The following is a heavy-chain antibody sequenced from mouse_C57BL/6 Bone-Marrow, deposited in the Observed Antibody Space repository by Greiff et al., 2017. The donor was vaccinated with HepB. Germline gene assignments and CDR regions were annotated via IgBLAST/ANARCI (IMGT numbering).Heavy chain of an antibody. CDR3: ARGPFRGFAY. CDR2: ISDGGSYT. CDR1: GFTFSSYA. J-gene: IGHJ3*01. V-gene: IGHV5-4*01. Sequence: VQLKESGGGLVKPGGSLKLSCAASGFTFSSYAMSWVRQTPEKRLEWVATISDGGSYTYYPDNVKGRFTISRDNAKNNLYLQMSHLKSEDTAMYYCARGPFRGFAYWGQGTLVTVSA.